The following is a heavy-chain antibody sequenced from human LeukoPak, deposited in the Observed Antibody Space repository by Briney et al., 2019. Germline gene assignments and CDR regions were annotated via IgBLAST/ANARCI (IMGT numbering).Heavy chain of an antibody. Sequence: GESLKISCKGSGYSFTTYWIGWVRQMPGKGLECMGIIYPGDSDTRYSPSFQGQVTISADKSTSTAYLQWSSLKASDTAMYYCARHFKCSGGSCYGDYWGQGTLVTVSS. CDR3: ARHFKCSGGSCYGDY. CDR2: IYPGDSDT. CDR1: GYSFTTYW. J-gene: IGHJ4*02. V-gene: IGHV5-51*01. D-gene: IGHD2-15*01.